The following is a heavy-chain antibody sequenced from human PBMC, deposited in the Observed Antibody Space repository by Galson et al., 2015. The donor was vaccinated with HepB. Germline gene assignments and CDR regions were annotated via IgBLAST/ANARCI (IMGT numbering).Heavy chain of an antibody. CDR3: ARDLYSGVADS. Sequence: SLRLSCAPSGFTFSTYGMHWVRQAPGKGLEWVAVIWYDGNTQCYADSAKGRFTISRDNSKNTLYLQMNSLRVEDTAVYYCARDLYSGVADSWGQGTLVTVSS. J-gene: IGHJ4*02. CDR1: GFTFSTYG. D-gene: IGHD2-15*01. V-gene: IGHV3-33*01. CDR2: IWYDGNTQ.